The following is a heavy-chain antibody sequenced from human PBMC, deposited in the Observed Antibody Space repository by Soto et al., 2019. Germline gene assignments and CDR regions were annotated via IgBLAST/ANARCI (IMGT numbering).Heavy chain of an antibody. CDR3: ARGAGSGSYRGYYYYGMDV. CDR1: GGTFSSYA. CDR2: IIPIFGTA. V-gene: IGHV1-69*01. Sequence: QVQLVQSGAEVKKPGSSVKVSCKASGGTFSSYAISWVRQAPGQGLEWMGGIIPIFGTANYAQKFQGRVTITEDESTSTAYMELSSLRSEDTAVYYCARGAGSGSYRGYYYYGMDVWGQGTTVTVSS. J-gene: IGHJ6*02. D-gene: IGHD3-10*01.